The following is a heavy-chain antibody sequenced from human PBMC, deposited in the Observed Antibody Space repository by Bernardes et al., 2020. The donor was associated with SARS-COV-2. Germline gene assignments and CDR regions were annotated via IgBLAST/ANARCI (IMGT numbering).Heavy chain of an antibody. Sequence: ASVKVSCKASGYTFTGYYIYWVRQAPGQGREWMGWINPNSGDTDYAQKFQDRVTMTRDTSIATAYMELSRLRSDDTAVYYCARGSGVITFGGVMSVGPAYGLDVWGQGTTVTVSS. V-gene: IGHV1-2*02. D-gene: IGHD3-16*01. CDR1: GYTFTGYY. J-gene: IGHJ6*02. CDR3: ARGSGVITFGGVMSVGPAYGLDV. CDR2: INPNSGDT.